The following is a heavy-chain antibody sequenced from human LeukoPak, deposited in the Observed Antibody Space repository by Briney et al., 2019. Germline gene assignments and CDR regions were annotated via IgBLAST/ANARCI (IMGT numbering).Heavy chain of an antibody. Sequence: ASVKLSCKASGYTFTGYYMHWVRQAPGQGLEWMGGINPNSGGTNYAQKFQGRVTMTRDTSISTAYMELSRLRSDDTAVYYWARDSRSSWFYYYYIDGWGKGTTVTVS. CDR3: ARDSRSSWFYYYYIDG. J-gene: IGHJ6*03. CDR1: GYTFTGYY. V-gene: IGHV1-2*02. CDR2: INPNSGGT. D-gene: IGHD6-6*01.